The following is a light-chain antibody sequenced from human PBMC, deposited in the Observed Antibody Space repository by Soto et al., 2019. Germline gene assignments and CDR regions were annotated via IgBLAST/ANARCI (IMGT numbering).Light chain of an antibody. CDR3: HQYDHWPLT. Sequence: EIVLTQSPATLSVSPGERVTLSCRVSQSVSNKLAWYQQKPGQAPRLLISDTSTRATGIPARFSGSGSGTEFTLTVSSLQSEDFALYFCHQYDHWPLTFGGGTKVDMK. CDR1: QSVSNK. V-gene: IGKV3D-15*01. J-gene: IGKJ4*01. CDR2: DTS.